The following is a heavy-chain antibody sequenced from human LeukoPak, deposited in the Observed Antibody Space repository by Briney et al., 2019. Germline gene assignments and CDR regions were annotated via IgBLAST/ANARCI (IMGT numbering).Heavy chain of an antibody. Sequence: GGSLRLSCAASGFTFTNAWMSWVRQAPGKGLEWVGRIKSKTDGGTADYAAPVKGRFTISRGDSKNTLYLQMNSLKTEDTAVYYCTKYYYDSSGYLYYFDYWGQGTLVTVSS. CDR2: IKSKTDGGTA. CDR1: GFTFTNAW. CDR3: TKYYYDSSGYLYYFDY. D-gene: IGHD3-22*01. V-gene: IGHV3-15*01. J-gene: IGHJ4*02.